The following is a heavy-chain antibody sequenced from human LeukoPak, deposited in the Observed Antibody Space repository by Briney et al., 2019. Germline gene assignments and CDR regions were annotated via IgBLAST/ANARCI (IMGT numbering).Heavy chain of an antibody. J-gene: IGHJ4*02. V-gene: IGHV4-30-2*01. CDR1: GGSISSGGYS. CDR3: ARDRPGGSSLDY. Sequence: PSETLSLTCAVSGGSISSGGYSWSWIRQPPGKGLEWIGYIYHSGSTYYNPSLKSRVTISVDTSKNQFSLKLSSVTAADTAVYYCARDRPGGSSLDYWGQGTLVTVSS. D-gene: IGHD6-13*01. CDR2: IYHSGST.